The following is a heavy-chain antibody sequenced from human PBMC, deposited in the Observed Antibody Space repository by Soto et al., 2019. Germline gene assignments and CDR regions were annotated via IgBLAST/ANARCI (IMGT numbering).Heavy chain of an antibody. CDR2: MSPYNGHT. J-gene: IGHJ5*01. D-gene: IGHD3-10*01. Sequence: QVQLMQSGPEVKKPGASVKVSCKASGYPFTVFGISWVRQAPGQGLEWMGWMSPYNGHTNYAQKLQGRVTMTPDTSTSTAYVELRSLRSDDTAVYYCARDPGGARGFDFWGQGTLVTVSS. CDR3: ARDPGGARGFDF. V-gene: IGHV1-18*01. CDR1: GYPFTVFG.